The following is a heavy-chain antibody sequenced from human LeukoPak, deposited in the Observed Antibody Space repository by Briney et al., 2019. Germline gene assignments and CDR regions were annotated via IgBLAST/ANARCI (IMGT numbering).Heavy chain of an antibody. V-gene: IGHV3-30*02. CDR1: GFSFSNYG. D-gene: IGHD2-2*01. J-gene: IGHJ4*02. CDR3: AKGFYIAMVPAAHPYFDY. Sequence: GVSLRLSCVASGFSFSNYGMHWVRQAPGKGLEWVAFIRYDGTNKYYADSVKGRFTISRDNSRNTLFLQMNSLRAEDTAVYYCAKGFYIAMVPAAHPYFDYWGQGTLVTVSS. CDR2: IRYDGTNK.